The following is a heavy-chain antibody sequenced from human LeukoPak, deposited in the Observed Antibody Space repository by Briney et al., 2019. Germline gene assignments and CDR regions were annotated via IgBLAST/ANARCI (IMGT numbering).Heavy chain of an antibody. CDR1: GGSISISSYY. Sequence: SETLSLTCTVSGGSISISSYYWGWIRQPPGKRLEWIGSIYYSGSSYYNPSLKSRVTISVDTSKNQFSLKLRSVTAADTAVYYCARQKWLVHNWFDPWGQGTLVTVSS. V-gene: IGHV4-39*01. J-gene: IGHJ5*02. D-gene: IGHD6-19*01. CDR2: IYYSGSS. CDR3: ARQKWLVHNWFDP.